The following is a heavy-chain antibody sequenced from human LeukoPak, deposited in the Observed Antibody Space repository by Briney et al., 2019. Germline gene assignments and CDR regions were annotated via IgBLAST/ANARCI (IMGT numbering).Heavy chain of an antibody. CDR1: GFTFSSYS. V-gene: IGHV3-21*01. J-gene: IGHJ4*02. D-gene: IGHD3-22*01. CDR2: ISSSSSYI. CDR3: ARDNDSSGYYPAYFDY. Sequence: GGSLRLSCAASGFTFSSYSMNWVRQAPGKGLEWVSSISSSSSYIYYADSVKGRFTISRDNAKNSLYLQMDSLRAEDTAVYYCARDNDSSGYYPAYFDYWGQGTLVTVSS.